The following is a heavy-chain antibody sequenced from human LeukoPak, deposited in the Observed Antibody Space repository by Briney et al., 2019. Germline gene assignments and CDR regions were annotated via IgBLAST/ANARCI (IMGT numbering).Heavy chain of an antibody. J-gene: IGHJ5*02. CDR3: ARDVGRMTTVTTFGWFDP. CDR1: GGSISSYY. CDR2: IYTSGST. V-gene: IGHV4-4*07. D-gene: IGHD4-17*01. Sequence: SETLSLTCTVSGGSISSYYWSWIRQPAGKGLEWIGRIYTSGSTNYNPSLKSRVTISVDTSKNQFSLKLSSVTAADTAVYYCARDVGRMTTVTTFGWFDPWGQGTLVTVSS.